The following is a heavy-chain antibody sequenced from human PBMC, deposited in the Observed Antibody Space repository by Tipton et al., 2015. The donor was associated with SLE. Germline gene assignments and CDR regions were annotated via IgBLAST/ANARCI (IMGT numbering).Heavy chain of an antibody. Sequence: QSGAEVKKPGASVKVSCKASGYTFTSYDINWVRQATGQGLEWMGWISVYNGNTNYAQKLQGRVTMTTDTSTSTAYMELRSLRSDDTAVYYCALRWPDTWTTVYWGQGTLVTVSS. D-gene: IGHD5-12*01. CDR1: GYTFTSYD. V-gene: IGHV1-18*01. CDR3: ALRWPDTWTTVY. J-gene: IGHJ4*02. CDR2: ISVYNGNT.